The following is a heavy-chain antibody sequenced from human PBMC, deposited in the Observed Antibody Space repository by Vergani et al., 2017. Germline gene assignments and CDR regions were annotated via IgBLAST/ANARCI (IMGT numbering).Heavy chain of an antibody. V-gene: IGHV4-34*02. CDR2: INNDGHT. CDR3: AVRARVNLVGGEIVTKRTFDY. J-gene: IGHJ4*02. D-gene: IGHD3-10*01. CDR1: GESFSSLY. Sequence: QVQLQQWGAGVVKPSGTLSLTCAVFGESFSSLYWSWIRQPPGKGLEWIGEINNDGHTNYNPSLESRVTVSRDTAKNQFSLNVMSVTAADTAIYYCAVRARVNLVGGEIVTKRTFDYWSQGSLVTDSS.